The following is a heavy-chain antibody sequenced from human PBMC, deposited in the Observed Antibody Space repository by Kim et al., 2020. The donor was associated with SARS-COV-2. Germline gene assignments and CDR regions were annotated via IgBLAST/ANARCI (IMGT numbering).Heavy chain of an antibody. Sequence: KYYADSVKGRFPISRDNAKNTLYLQMNSLRAEDTAVYYCATEDSSGSAFDYWGQGTLVTVSS. CDR3: ATEDSSGSAFDY. D-gene: IGHD3-22*01. V-gene: IGHV3-30*02. J-gene: IGHJ4*02. CDR2: K.